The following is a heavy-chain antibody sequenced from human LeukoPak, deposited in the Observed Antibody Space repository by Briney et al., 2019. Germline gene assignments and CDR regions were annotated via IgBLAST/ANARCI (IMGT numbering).Heavy chain of an antibody. J-gene: IGHJ3*02. CDR3: ARGDTMIETGAFDI. D-gene: IGHD3-22*01. V-gene: IGHV1-2*02. CDR1: GYTFTGYY. CDR2: INPNSGGT. Sequence: VASVKVSCKASGYTFTGYYMHWVRQAPGQGLEWMGGINPNSGGTNYAQKFQGRVTMTRDTSISTAYMELSRLRSDDTAVYYCARGDTMIETGAFDIWGQGTMVTVSS.